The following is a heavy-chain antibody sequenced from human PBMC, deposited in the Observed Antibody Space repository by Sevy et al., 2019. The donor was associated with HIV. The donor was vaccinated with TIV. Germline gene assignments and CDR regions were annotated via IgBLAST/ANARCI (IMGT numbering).Heavy chain of an antibody. Sequence: GGSLRLSCAASGFTFSSYDMHWVRQATGKGLEWVSAIGTAGDTYYPGSVKGRFTISRENAKNSLYLQMNSLRAGDTAVYYCERVANHYVGSGYGDAFDIWGQGTMVTVSS. D-gene: IGHD3-22*01. J-gene: IGHJ3*02. CDR1: GFTFSSYD. CDR2: IGTAGDT. V-gene: IGHV3-13*01. CDR3: ERVANHYVGSGYGDAFDI.